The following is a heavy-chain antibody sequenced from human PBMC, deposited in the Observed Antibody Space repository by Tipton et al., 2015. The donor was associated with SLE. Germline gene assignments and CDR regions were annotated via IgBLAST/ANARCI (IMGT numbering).Heavy chain of an antibody. V-gene: IGHV3-30*02. CDR1: GFTFSRYA. CDR3: AKDTYTVTKEGGFLDY. CDR2: IRYDGNNK. J-gene: IGHJ4*02. D-gene: IGHD4-17*01. Sequence: SLRLSCAASGFTFSRYAMHWIRQAPGKGLEWVTFIRYDGNNKYYADSVEGRFTISRDNSKNTLYLHMNSLRAEDTAMYYCAKDTYTVTKEGGFLDYWGQGTLVTVSS.